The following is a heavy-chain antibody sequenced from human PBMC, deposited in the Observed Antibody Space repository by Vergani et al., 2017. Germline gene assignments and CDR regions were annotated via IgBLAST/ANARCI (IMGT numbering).Heavy chain of an antibody. CDR3: ARDSGQQLTQNQAGQKLGLGY. Sequence: QVQLVQSGAEVKKPGASVKVSCKASGYTFTGYYMHWVRQAPGQGLEWMGLINPNSGGTNYAQKFQGGVTMTRDTSISTAYMELSSLRSEVTAVYYGARDSGQQLTQNQAGQKLGLGYWGQGTLVTVSS. CDR2: INPNSGGT. V-gene: IGHV1-2*02. J-gene: IGHJ4*02. CDR1: GYTFTGYY. D-gene: IGHD6-13*01.